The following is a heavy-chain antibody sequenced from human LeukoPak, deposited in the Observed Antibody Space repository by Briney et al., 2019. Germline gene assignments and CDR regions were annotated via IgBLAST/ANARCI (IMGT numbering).Heavy chain of an antibody. Sequence: GGSLRLSCVASGFIFGDYWMSWVRQAPGKGLECLANVKQDVSEKFYVDSVQGRFTLSRDNAKNSLFLQMHNLRAADTAIYYCARPYCSSTNCYKRDAFEIWGQGTMVIVSS. V-gene: IGHV3-7*01. D-gene: IGHD2-2*02. CDR2: VKQDVSEK. J-gene: IGHJ3*02. CDR3: ARPYCSSTNCYKRDAFEI. CDR1: GFIFGDYW.